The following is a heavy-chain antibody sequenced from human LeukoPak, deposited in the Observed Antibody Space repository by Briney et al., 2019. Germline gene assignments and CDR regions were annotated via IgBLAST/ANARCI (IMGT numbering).Heavy chain of an antibody. Sequence: SETLSLTCAVYGGSFSGYYWSWIRQPPGKGLEWIGEINHSGSTNYNPSLKSRVTISVDTSKTQFSLKLSSVTAADTAVYYCARSYDSSGFFDYWGQGTQVTVSS. D-gene: IGHD3-22*01. CDR1: GGSFSGYY. CDR2: INHSGST. J-gene: IGHJ4*02. V-gene: IGHV4-34*01. CDR3: ARSYDSSGFFDY.